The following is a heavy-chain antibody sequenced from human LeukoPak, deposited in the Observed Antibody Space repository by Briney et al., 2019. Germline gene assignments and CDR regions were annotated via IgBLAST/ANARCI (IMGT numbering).Heavy chain of an antibody. CDR1: GGTFSSYA. Sequence: EASVKVSCKASGGTFSSYAISWVRQAPGQGLEWMGRISPIFGTANYAQKFQGRVTITADKSTSTAYMELSSLRSEDTAVYYCANHDSSDSWGQGTLVTVSS. V-gene: IGHV1-69*06. D-gene: IGHD3-22*01. J-gene: IGHJ5*01. CDR2: ISPIFGTA. CDR3: ANHDSSDS.